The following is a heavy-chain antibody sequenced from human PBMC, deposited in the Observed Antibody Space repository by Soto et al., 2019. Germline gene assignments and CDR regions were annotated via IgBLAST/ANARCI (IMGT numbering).Heavy chain of an antibody. Sequence: PSETLSLTCAVYGGSFSGYYWSWIRQPPGKGLEWIGEINHSGSTNYNPSLKSRVTISVDTSKNQFSLKLSSVTAADTAVYYCAKTTWLTENYWGQGTLVTVSS. D-gene: IGHD5-12*01. CDR1: GGSFSGYY. J-gene: IGHJ4*02. CDR2: INHSGST. V-gene: IGHV4-34*01. CDR3: AKTTWLTENY.